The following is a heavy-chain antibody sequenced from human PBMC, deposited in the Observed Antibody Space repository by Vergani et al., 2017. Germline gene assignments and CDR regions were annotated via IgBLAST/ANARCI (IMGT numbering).Heavy chain of an antibody. CDR3: ARSISSWYWDY. D-gene: IGHD6-13*01. V-gene: IGHV4-38-2*02. Sequence: VPPQESGPGLVTPSEILSLTCTISGYSISSGYYWGWSRQPPGKGLECIGSYYHSGSTYYNPSLKSRVTISVDTSKNQCTLKLSSVTAADTAVYYCARSISSWYWDYWGQGTLVTVSS. CDR1: GYSISSGYY. J-gene: IGHJ4*02. CDR2: YYHSGST.